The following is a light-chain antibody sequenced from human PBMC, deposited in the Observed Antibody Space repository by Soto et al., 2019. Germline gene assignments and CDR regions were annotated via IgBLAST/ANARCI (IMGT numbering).Light chain of an antibody. CDR3: QQSYSTPPIT. V-gene: IGKV1-39*01. Sequence: DIQMTQSPSTLSASVGDRVTITCRASQSISSWLAWYQQKPGKAPKLVIYAASSLQSGVPSRFSGSGSGTDFTLTISSLQPEDFATYYCQQSYSTPPITFGQGTRLEIK. CDR1: QSISSW. J-gene: IGKJ5*01. CDR2: AAS.